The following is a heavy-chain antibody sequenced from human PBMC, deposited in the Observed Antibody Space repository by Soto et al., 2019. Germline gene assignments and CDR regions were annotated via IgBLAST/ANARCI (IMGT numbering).Heavy chain of an antibody. D-gene: IGHD1-1*01. Sequence: SVKVSCKASGGTFSSYAISWVRQAPGRGLEWMGGIIPIFGTANYAQKFQGRVTITADESTSTAYMELSSLRSEDTAVYYCARDRLERPPDAFDIWGQGTMVTVSS. CDR3: ARDRLERPPDAFDI. V-gene: IGHV1-69*13. J-gene: IGHJ3*02. CDR1: GGTFSSYA. CDR2: IIPIFGTA.